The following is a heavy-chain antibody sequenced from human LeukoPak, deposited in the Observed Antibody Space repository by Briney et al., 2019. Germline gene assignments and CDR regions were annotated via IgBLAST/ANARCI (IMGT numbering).Heavy chain of an antibody. CDR1: GFTFTTYA. J-gene: IGHJ4*02. Sequence: GGSLRLSCAASGFTFTTYAMSWVRQAPGKGLGWVSGFGGSGGSTYYADSVKGRFTISRDNSKNTLYLQMNSLRAEDTAVYYCAKDPGNCGGDCYLIAAHDWGQGTLVTVSS. V-gene: IGHV3-23*01. CDR2: FGGSGGST. D-gene: IGHD2-21*02. CDR3: AKDPGNCGGDCYLIAAHD.